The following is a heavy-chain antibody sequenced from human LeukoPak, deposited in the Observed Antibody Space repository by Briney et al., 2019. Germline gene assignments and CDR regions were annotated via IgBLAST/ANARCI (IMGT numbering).Heavy chain of an antibody. CDR1: GFTFSSYS. V-gene: IGHV3-21*01. J-gene: IGHJ4*02. CDR3: ARDPAEGYYFDY. Sequence: GGSLRLSCAASGFTFSSYSMNWVRQAPGKGLEWVSSISSSSSYIYYADSVKGRFTISRDNAKNSLYLQMNSLRAEDTAMYYCARDPAEGYYFDYWGQGTLVTVSS. D-gene: IGHD1-14*01. CDR2: ISSSSSYI.